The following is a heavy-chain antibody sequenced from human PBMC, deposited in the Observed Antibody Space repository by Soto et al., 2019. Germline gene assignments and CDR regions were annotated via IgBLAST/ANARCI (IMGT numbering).Heavy chain of an antibody. V-gene: IGHV1-18*01. D-gene: IGHD3-16*01. CDR1: GYTPTNYD. Sequence: QVPLVQSGPEVKKPGASVTVSCKTSGYTPTNYDIGWVRQAPGQGLEWMGWISAYNGNRNSAQKLQGRLTMTTDTSTKTAYMELRSLRSDDTAVYFCARALYRRGTYDAVDNWGQGTLVTVSS. CDR3: ARALYRRGTYDAVDN. CDR2: ISAYNGNR. J-gene: IGHJ4*02.